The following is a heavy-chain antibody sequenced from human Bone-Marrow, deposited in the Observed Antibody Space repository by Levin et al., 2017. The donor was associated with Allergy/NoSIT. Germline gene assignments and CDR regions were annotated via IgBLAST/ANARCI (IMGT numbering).Heavy chain of an antibody. CDR3: AKDRGFYGSGSFGN. D-gene: IGHD3-10*01. CDR2: ISGSGDST. CDR1: GFTFSNYA. Sequence: SCAASGFTFSNYAMSWVRQAPGKGLEWVSGISGSGDSTYDGDSVKGRFTISRDNSKNTLYLQMNSLRAEDTAVYYCAKDRGFYGSGSFGNWGQGTLVTVSS. J-gene: IGHJ4*02. V-gene: IGHV3-23*01.